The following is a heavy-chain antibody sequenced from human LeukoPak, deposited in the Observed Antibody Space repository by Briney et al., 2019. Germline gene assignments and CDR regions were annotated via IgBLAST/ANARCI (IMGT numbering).Heavy chain of an antibody. J-gene: IGHJ6*02. D-gene: IGHD3-3*01. V-gene: IGHV1-2*02. Sequence: ASVKVSCKASGYTFTGYHMHWVRQAPGRGLEWMGWINPNSGGTNYAQKFQGRVTMTRDTSISTAYMELSRLRSDDTAVYYCARDVLRSDFWSGYYYYYGMDVWGQGTTVTVSS. CDR3: ARDVLRSDFWSGYYYYYGMDV. CDR1: GYTFTGYH. CDR2: INPNSGGT.